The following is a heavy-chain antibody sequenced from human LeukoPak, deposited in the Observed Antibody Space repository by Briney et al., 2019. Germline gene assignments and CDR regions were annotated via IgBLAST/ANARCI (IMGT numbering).Heavy chain of an antibody. J-gene: IGHJ4*02. D-gene: IGHD5-12*01. CDR2: IYPGDSDT. CDR1: GYSFTSYW. CDR3: ARQVDIVATYFDY. V-gene: IGHV5-51*01. Sequence: GESLKISCKGSGYSFTSYWIGWVRQMPGNGLEWMGIIYPGDSDTRYSPSFQGQVTISADKSISTAYLQWSSLKASDTAMYYCARQVDIVATYFDYWGQGTLVTVSS.